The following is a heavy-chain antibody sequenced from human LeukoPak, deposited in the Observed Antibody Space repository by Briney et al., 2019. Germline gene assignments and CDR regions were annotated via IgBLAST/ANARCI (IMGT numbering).Heavy chain of an antibody. CDR1: GGSISSYY. Sequence: SETLSLTCTASGGSISSYYWSWIRQPPGKGLEWIGYIYYSGSTNYNPSLKSRVTISVDTSKNQFSLKLSSVTAADTAVYYCASGYDILTGYYAFDIWGQGTMVTVSS. CDR3: ASGYDILTGYYAFDI. CDR2: IYYSGST. V-gene: IGHV4-59*01. D-gene: IGHD3-9*01. J-gene: IGHJ3*02.